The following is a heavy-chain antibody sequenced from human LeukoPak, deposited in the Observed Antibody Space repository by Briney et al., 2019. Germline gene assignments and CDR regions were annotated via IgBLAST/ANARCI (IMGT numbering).Heavy chain of an antibody. V-gene: IGHV3-23*01. CDR3: TKVTSTGRCYQSDH. Sequence: PGGSLRLSCVASGFTFNNYGMTWVRQAPGKGLEWISGLSSGGGSPYYADSVKGRFTISRDNSKNTLFLQMNSLRAEDTATYYCTKVTSTGRCYQSDHWGQGTLVTVSS. D-gene: IGHD2-15*01. J-gene: IGHJ4*02. CDR1: GFTFNNYG. CDR2: LSSGGGSP.